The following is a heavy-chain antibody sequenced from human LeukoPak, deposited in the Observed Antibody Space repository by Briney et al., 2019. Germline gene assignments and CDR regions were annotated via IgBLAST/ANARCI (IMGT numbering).Heavy chain of an antibody. CDR1: GYTFTSYG. V-gene: IGHV1-18*01. CDR3: ARGIAVAGGYYYYYMDV. J-gene: IGHJ6*03. Sequence: GASVKVSCEASGYTFTSYGISWVRQAPGQGLEWMGWISAYNGNTNYAQKLQGRVTMTTDTSTSTAYMELRSLRSDDTAVYYCARGIAVAGGYYYYYMDVWGKGTTVTVSS. CDR2: ISAYNGNT. D-gene: IGHD6-19*01.